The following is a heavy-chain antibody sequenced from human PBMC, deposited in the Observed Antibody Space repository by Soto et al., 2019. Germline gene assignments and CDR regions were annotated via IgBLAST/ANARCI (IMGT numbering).Heavy chain of an antibody. CDR2: ISDNGGST. CDR3: VKEGTMAPRYWFGT. CDR1: GFAFRSFL. D-gene: IGHD3-10*01. V-gene: IGHV3-64D*06. Sequence: LRLSCSGSGFAFRSFLMHWVRQAPGKGLEYVSSISDNGGSTYYADSVKGRFIISRDSSTLYLQMSGLRPDDTAVYYCVKEGTMAPRYWFGTWGQGTMVTVSS. J-gene: IGHJ4*02.